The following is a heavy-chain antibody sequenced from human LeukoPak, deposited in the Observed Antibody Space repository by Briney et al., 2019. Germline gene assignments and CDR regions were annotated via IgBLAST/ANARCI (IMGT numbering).Heavy chain of an antibody. J-gene: IGHJ4*02. Sequence: GGSLRLSCAASGFTISSSYMSWVRQVPGKGLEWVSYIYGADTIYYADFVKDRFTISRGSNRNILYLQMNSLRADDTAVYYCARGARGAYFDYWGQGTLVTVSS. CDR1: GFTISSSY. CDR2: IYGADTI. V-gene: IGHV3-66*01. CDR3: ARGARGAYFDY. D-gene: IGHD4/OR15-4a*01.